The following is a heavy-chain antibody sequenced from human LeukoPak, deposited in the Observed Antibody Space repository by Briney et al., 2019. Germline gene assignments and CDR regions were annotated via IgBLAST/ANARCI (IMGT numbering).Heavy chain of an antibody. Sequence: SLGGLRLSCAASGFTFSSYAMSWVRQAPGKGLEWVSAISGSGGSTYYADSVKGRFTISRDNSKNTLYLQMNSLRAEDTAVYYCASITMVRGVNDWFDPWGQGTLVTVSS. CDR2: ISGSGGST. D-gene: IGHD3-10*01. V-gene: IGHV3-23*01. CDR3: ASITMVRGVNDWFDP. CDR1: GFTFSSYA. J-gene: IGHJ5*02.